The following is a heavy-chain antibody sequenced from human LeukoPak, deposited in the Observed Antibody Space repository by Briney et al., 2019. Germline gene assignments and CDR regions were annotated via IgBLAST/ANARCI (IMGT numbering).Heavy chain of an antibody. J-gene: IGHJ5*02. Sequence: ASVKVSCTASGYTFTGYYMHWVRQAPGQGLEWMGWINPNSGGTNYAQKFQGRVTMTRDTSISTAYMELSRLRSDDTAVYYCARVYDFWSGYSASWFDPWGQGTLVTVSS. V-gene: IGHV1-2*02. CDR2: INPNSGGT. D-gene: IGHD3-3*01. CDR1: GYTFTGYY. CDR3: ARVYDFWSGYSASWFDP.